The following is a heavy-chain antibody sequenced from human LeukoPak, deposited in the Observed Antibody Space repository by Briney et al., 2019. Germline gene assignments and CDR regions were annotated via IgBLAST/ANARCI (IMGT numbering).Heavy chain of an antibody. J-gene: IGHJ3*02. D-gene: IGHD3-3*01. V-gene: IGHV4-30-4*01. CDR1: GGSISSGDYY. CDR2: IYYSGST. CDR3: ARDRPHDFWSGYSLDAFDI. Sequence: PSQTLSLTCTVSGGSISSGDYYWSWIRQPPGKDLEWIVYIYYSGSTYYNPSLKSRVTISVDTSKNQFSLKLSSVTAADTAVYYCARDRPHDFWSGYSLDAFDIWGQGTMVTVSS.